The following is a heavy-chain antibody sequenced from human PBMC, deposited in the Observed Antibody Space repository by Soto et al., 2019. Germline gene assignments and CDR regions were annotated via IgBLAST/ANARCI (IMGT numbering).Heavy chain of an antibody. Sequence: SVKVSCKASGYTFTSYGISWVRQAPGQGLERMGWISAYNGNTNYAQKLQGRVTMTTDTSTSTAYMELRSLRSDDTAVYYCARDGNVKYYDFWSGYYSDYWGQGTLVTVSS. V-gene: IGHV1-18*04. CDR1: GYTFTSYG. D-gene: IGHD3-3*01. CDR2: ISAYNGNT. CDR3: ARDGNVKYYDFWSGYYSDY. J-gene: IGHJ4*02.